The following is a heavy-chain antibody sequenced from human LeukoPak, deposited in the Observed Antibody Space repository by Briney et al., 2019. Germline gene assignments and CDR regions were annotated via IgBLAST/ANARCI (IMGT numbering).Heavy chain of an antibody. D-gene: IGHD6-13*01. CDR2: INAGNGDT. CDR3: ARISSSWSSCDY. CDR1: GYTFTSYA. J-gene: IGHJ4*02. Sequence: ASVKVSCKASGYTFTSYAMHWVRQAPGQRLEWMGWINAGNGDTKYSQKFEARVTMTRDTSATTVYMELSSLRSEDTAVYYCARISSSWSSCDYWGQGTLVTVSS. V-gene: IGHV1-3*01.